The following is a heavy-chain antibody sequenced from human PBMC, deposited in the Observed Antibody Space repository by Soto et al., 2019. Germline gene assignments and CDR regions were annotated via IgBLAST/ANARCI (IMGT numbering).Heavy chain of an antibody. CDR1: GFTFSSYS. D-gene: IGHD3-10*01. CDR2: ISSSSSYI. CDR3: ARDSGENNYYYYGMDV. V-gene: IGHV3-21*01. Sequence: GGSLRLSCAASGFTFSSYSMNWVRQAPGKGLEWVSSISSSSSYIYYADSVKGRFTISRDNAKNSLYLQMNSLRAEDTAVYYCARDSGENNYYYYGMDVWGQGTTVTVSS. J-gene: IGHJ6*02.